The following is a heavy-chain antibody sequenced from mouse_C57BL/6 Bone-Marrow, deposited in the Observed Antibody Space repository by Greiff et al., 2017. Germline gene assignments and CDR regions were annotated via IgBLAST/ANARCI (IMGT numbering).Heavy chain of an antibody. CDR1: GYTFTSYW. CDR2: IDPSDSYP. V-gene: IGHV1-69*01. Sequence: QVQLQQPGAELVMPGASVKLSCKASGYTFTSYWMHWVKQRPGQGLEWIGEIDPSDSYPNYNQKFKGKSTLTVDKSSSTAYMQLSSLTSEDSAVYYCARSLYYGSSYNYWGQGTTLTVTS. J-gene: IGHJ2*01. D-gene: IGHD1-1*01. CDR3: ARSLYYGSSYNY.